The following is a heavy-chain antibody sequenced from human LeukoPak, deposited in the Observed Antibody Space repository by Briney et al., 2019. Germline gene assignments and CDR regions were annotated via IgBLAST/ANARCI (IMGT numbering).Heavy chain of an antibody. CDR3: ATDLLDS. CDR2: IKRKGDDGTA. J-gene: IGHJ5*01. V-gene: IGHV3-15*01. CDR1: GFTFSNAW. Sequence: GGSLRLSCAASGFTFSNAWMSWVRQAPRKGLEWVGRIKRKGDDGTADYAAPVKGRFTISRDDSKSTVSLQMTSLKTEDTAVYYCATDLLDSWGRGTLVIVSA.